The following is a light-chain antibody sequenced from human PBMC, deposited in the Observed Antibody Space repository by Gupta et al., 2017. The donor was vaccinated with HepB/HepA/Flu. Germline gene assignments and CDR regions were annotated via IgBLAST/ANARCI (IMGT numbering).Light chain of an antibody. CDR3: QQYYSTPYT. Sequence: DIVMTPSPDSLAVSLGERATINCKSSQSVLYNSNNKNHLAWYQQKPGQPPKLLIYWASTRESGVPDRFSGSGSGTDFTLTISSLQAEDVAVYYCQQYYSTPYTFGQGTKLEIK. CDR2: WAS. V-gene: IGKV4-1*01. J-gene: IGKJ2*01. CDR1: QSVLYNSNNKNH.